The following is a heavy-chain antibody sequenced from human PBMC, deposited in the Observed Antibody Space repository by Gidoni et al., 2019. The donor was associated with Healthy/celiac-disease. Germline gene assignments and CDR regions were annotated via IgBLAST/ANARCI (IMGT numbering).Heavy chain of an antibody. D-gene: IGHD3-9*01. J-gene: IGHJ6*02. Sequence: QVQLVQSGAEVKKPGASVKVSCKASGYTFTGYYLPWVRPAPGQGLEWMGWINPNSGGTNYAQKFQGRVTMTRDTSISTAYMELSRLRSDDTAVYYCARYFDLIPTPFEPMGATGYYGMDVWGQGTTVTVSS. CDR1: GYTFTGYY. CDR3: ARYFDLIPTPFEPMGATGYYGMDV. CDR2: INPNSGGT. V-gene: IGHV1-2*02.